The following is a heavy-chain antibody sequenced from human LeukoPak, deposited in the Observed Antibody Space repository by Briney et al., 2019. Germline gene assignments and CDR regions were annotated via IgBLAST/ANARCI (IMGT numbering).Heavy chain of an antibody. J-gene: IGHJ4*02. CDR3: AREPRDGYNLFDY. CDR2: IYYRGST. Sequence: SETLSLTCTVSGGSISSYYWSWIRQPPGKGLEWIGYIYYRGSTNYNPSLKSRVTISVDTSKNQFSLKLSSVTAADTAVYYCAREPRDGYNLFDYWGQGTLVTVSP. V-gene: IGHV4-59*01. CDR1: GGSISSYY. D-gene: IGHD5-24*01.